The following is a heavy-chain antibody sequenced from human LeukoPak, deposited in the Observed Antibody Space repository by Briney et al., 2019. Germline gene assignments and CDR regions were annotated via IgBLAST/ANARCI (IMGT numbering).Heavy chain of an antibody. CDR2: MYPGDSDI. CDR3: ARGPTVRDYWYFDL. CDR1: GYCSTSYC. D-gene: IGHD4-17*01. J-gene: IGHJ2*01. Sequence: GESLKISCKGSGYCSTSYCIAWVRQMPGKGLEWMGIMYPGDSDIRYSPSFQGQVTISADKSISTAYLQWSSLKASDTAMYYCARGPTVRDYWYFDLWGRGTLVTVSS. V-gene: IGHV5-51*01.